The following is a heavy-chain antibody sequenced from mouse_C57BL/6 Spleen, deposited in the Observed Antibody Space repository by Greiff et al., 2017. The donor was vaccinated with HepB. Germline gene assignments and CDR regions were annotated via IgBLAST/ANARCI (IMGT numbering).Heavy chain of an antibody. J-gene: IGHJ2*01. CDR1: GYTFTDYY. D-gene: IGHD1-1*01. V-gene: IGHV1-19*01. CDR3: ARGGLLRFDDY. Sequence: VQLQQSGPVLVKPGASVKMSCKASGYTFTDYYMNWVKQSHGKSLEWIGVINPYNGGTSYNQKFKGKATLTVDKSSSTADMELNSLTSEDSAVYYWARGGLLRFDDYWGQGTTLTVSS. CDR2: INPYNGGT.